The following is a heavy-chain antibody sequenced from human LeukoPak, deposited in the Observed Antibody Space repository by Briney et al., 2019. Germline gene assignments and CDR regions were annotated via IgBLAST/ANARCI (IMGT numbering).Heavy chain of an antibody. Sequence: PPGGSLRLSCAASGFTFSSYAMSWVRQAPGKGLEWVSAISGSGGSTYYADSVKGRFTISRDNSKNTLYLQMNSLRAEDTAVYYCASAITMVRGVISEWGQGTLVTVSS. CDR2: ISGSGGST. CDR3: ASAITMVRGVISE. D-gene: IGHD3-10*01. CDR1: GFTFSSYA. V-gene: IGHV3-23*01. J-gene: IGHJ4*02.